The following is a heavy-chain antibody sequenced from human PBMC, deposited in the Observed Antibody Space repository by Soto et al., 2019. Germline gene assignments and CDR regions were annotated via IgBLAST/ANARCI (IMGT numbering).Heavy chain of an antibody. J-gene: IGHJ6*02. V-gene: IGHV3-23*01. Sequence: PGGSLRLSCAASGFTFSSYAMSWVRQAPGKGLEWVSTISGSGGSTYYADSVKGRFTISRDNSKNTLYLQMNSLRAEDTAVYYCAKWKLWLRRGMDVWGQGTTVTVSS. CDR3: AKWKLWLRRGMDV. D-gene: IGHD5-18*01. CDR1: GFTFSSYA. CDR2: ISGSGGST.